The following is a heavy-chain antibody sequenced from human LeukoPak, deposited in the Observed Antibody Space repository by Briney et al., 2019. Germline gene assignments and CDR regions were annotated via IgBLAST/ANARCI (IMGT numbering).Heavy chain of an antibody. Sequence: GGSLRLSCAVSGFTFSSYSMNWVRQAPGKGLEWVSSISSRSYKYYADSVKGRFTISRDNAKNSLYLQMNSLRAEVTAVYYCARDGLPYGDYMYYFDFWGQGTLVTVSS. J-gene: IGHJ4*02. D-gene: IGHD4-17*01. CDR2: ISSRSYK. CDR1: GFTFSSYS. V-gene: IGHV3-21*06. CDR3: ARDGLPYGDYMYYFDF.